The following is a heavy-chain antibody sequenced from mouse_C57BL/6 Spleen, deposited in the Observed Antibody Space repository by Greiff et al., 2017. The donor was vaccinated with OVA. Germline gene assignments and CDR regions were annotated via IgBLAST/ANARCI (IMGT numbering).Heavy chain of an antibody. CDR3: ARDYYGRGFAY. D-gene: IGHD1-1*01. CDR1: GYTFTDYY. CDR2: INPNNGGT. J-gene: IGHJ3*01. V-gene: IGHV1-26*01. Sequence: VQLQQSGPELVKPGASVKISCKASGYTFTDYYMNWVKQSHGKSLEWIGDINPNNGGTSYNQKFKGKATLTVDKSSSTAYMELRSLTSEDSAVYYCARDYYGRGFAYWGQGTLVTVSA.